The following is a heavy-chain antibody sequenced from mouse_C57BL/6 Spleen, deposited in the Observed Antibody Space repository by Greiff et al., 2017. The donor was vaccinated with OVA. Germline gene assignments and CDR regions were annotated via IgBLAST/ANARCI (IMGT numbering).Heavy chain of an antibody. CDR3: AREKDSGFAY. J-gene: IGHJ3*01. V-gene: IGHV1-66*01. CDR1: GYSFTSYY. CDR2: IYPGSGNT. Sequence: QVQLQQSGPELVKPGASVKISCKASGYSFTSYYIHWVKQRPGQGLEWIGWIYPGSGNTKYNEKFKGKATLTADTSSSTAYMQLSRLTSEDAADYDCAREKDSGFAYWGQGTLVTVSA.